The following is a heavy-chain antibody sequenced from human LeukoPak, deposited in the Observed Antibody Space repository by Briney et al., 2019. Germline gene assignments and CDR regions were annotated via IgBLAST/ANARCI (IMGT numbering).Heavy chain of an antibody. Sequence: KPSETLSLTCTVSGGSISSSSYYWGWISQPPGKGLEWIGEINHSGSTNYNPSLKSRVTISVDTSKNQFSLKLSSVTAADTAVYYCASGGILTGTGYWGQGTLVTVSS. CDR2: INHSGST. CDR1: GGSISSSSYY. V-gene: IGHV4-39*07. CDR3: ASGGILTGTGY. J-gene: IGHJ4*02. D-gene: IGHD1-20*01.